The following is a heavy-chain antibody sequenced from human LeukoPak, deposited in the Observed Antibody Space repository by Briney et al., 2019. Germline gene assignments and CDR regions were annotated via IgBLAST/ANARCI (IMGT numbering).Heavy chain of an antibody. V-gene: IGHV3-53*01. CDR1: GFTVSSNY. Sequence: PGESLRLSCAASGFTVSSNYMSWVRQAPGKGLEWVSVIHSGGSTYYADSVKGRFTISRDNSKNMVYLQMNSLRAEDTAVYYCAREGYSSSWGHFDFWGQGTLVTVSP. CDR2: IHSGGST. D-gene: IGHD6-13*01. J-gene: IGHJ4*02. CDR3: AREGYSSSWGHFDF.